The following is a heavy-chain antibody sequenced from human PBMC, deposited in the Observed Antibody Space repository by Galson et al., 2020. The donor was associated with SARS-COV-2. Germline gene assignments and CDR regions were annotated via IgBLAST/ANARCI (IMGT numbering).Heavy chain of an antibody. CDR3: AAFRIRIRGLMGVWFDP. V-gene: IGHV1-69*01. Sequence: KISCQASGDTLSTYAISWVRQAPGQGLEWMGGISPMSRTANYSQKFQGRVTITADDPTRTVYLEMTGLRSEDTAVYYCAAFRIRIRGLMGVWFDPWGQGSLVSVSS. CDR2: ISPMSRTA. CDR1: GDTLSTYA. J-gene: IGHJ5*02. D-gene: IGHD3-10*01.